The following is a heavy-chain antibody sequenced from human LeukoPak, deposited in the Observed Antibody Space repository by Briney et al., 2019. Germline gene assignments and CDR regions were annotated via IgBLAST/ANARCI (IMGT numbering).Heavy chain of an antibody. D-gene: IGHD3-10*01. CDR2: INPRGGSA. J-gene: IGHJ4*02. V-gene: IGHV1-46*01. CDR3: ARDYHGSGSLTTFDS. Sequence: ASVKVSCKVSGYTLTELSMHWVRQAPGKGLEWMGIINPRGGSATSAQRFQGRLTVTRDTSTSTVYMELSSLTSEDTAVYYCARDYHGSGSLTTFDSWGQGTLVTVSS. CDR1: GYTLTELS.